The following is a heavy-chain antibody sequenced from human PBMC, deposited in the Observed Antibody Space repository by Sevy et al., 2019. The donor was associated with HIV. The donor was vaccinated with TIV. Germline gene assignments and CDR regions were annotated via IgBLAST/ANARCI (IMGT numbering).Heavy chain of an antibody. CDR3: ATHAGIAAAGRVFDY. Sequence: GGSLRPSCAASGFTFSDHYMEWVRQAPGKGLEWVGRIRNKPDSYTTEYAASVTGRFTISRDDSKNSLYLLMDSLKTEDTAVYYCATHAGIAAAGRVFDYWGQGTLVTVSS. D-gene: IGHD6-13*01. V-gene: IGHV3-72*01. CDR2: IRNKPDSYTT. J-gene: IGHJ4*02. CDR1: GFTFSDHY.